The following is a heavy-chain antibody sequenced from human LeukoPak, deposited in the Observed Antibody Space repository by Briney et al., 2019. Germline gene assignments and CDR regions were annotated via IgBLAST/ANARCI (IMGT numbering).Heavy chain of an antibody. V-gene: IGHV3-23*01. D-gene: IGHD2-2*01. CDR2: ISGSGGST. J-gene: IGHJ5*02. CDR3: ARARVVPAAMYNWFDP. CDR1: GFTFSSYA. Sequence: PGGSLRLSCAASGFTFSSYAMSWVRQAPGKGLEWVSAISGSGGSTYYADSVKGRFTISRDNSKNTLYLQMNSLRAEDTAVYYCARARVVPAAMYNWFDPRGQGTLVTVSS.